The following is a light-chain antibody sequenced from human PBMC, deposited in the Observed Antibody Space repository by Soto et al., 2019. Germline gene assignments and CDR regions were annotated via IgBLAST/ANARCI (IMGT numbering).Light chain of an antibody. CDR2: DAS. CDR1: QSISYH. J-gene: IGKJ2*01. Sequence: DIHITQSPSTLSASVGDRVSITCRASQSISYHLAWYQQKPGKAPKLLIYDASTLESGVPSRFSGRRSGTEFTPTTSTLQPDDFATYYCKEYSNYCRSFGQGSKL. V-gene: IGKV1-5*01. CDR3: KEYSNYCRS.